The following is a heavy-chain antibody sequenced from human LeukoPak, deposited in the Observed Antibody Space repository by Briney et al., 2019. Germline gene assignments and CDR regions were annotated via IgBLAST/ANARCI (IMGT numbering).Heavy chain of an antibody. J-gene: IGHJ4*02. D-gene: IGHD3-22*01. Sequence: SVKVPCKASGGTFSSYAISWVRQAPGQGLEWMGGIIPIFGTANYAQKFQGRVTITADESTSTAYMELSSLRSEDTAVYYCASADYYDSSGYYGRFDYWSQGTLVTVSS. V-gene: IGHV1-69*13. CDR1: GGTFSSYA. CDR2: IIPIFGTA. CDR3: ASADYYDSSGYYGRFDY.